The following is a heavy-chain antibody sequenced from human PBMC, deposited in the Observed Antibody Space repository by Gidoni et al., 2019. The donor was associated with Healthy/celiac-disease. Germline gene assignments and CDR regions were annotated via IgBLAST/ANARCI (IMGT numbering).Heavy chain of an antibody. CDR3: ARDPRRYYDSSGYFDY. D-gene: IGHD3-22*01. J-gene: IGHJ4*02. CDR2: IWYDGSNK. V-gene: IGHV3-33*01. Sequence: QVQLVESGGGVVQPGRSLRLSCAASGFTFSSYGMHWGRQAPGKGLEWVAVIWYDGSNKYYADSVKGRFTISRDNSKNTLYLQMNSLRAEDTAVYYCARDPRRYYDSSGYFDYWGQGTLVTVSS. CDR1: GFTFSSYG.